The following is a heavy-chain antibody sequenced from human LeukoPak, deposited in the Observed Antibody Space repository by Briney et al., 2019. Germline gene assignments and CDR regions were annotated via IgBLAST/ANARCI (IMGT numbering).Heavy chain of an antibody. D-gene: IGHD6-13*01. CDR3: VKGASVSIAAADNFDY. V-gene: IGHV3-64D*09. Sequence: GGSLRLSCSASGFTFSSYAMHWVRQAPGKGLEYVSAISSNGGSTYYADSVKSRFTISRDNSKNTLYLQMSSLRAEDTAVYYCVKGASVSIAAADNFDYWGQGTLVTVSS. CDR2: ISSNGGST. CDR1: GFTFSSYA. J-gene: IGHJ4*02.